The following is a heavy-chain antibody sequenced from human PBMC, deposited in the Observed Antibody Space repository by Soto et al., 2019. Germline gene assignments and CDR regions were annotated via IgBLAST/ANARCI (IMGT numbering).Heavy chain of an antibody. Sequence: PGESLKISCKGSGYSFTSYWIGWVRQMPGKGLEWMGIIYPGDSNTRYSPSFQGQVTISVDKSISTAYLQWSSLKASDTAMYYCARRGSSWDNWFDPWGQGTLVTVSS. CDR3: ARRGSSWDNWFDP. V-gene: IGHV5-51*01. CDR2: IYPGDSNT. CDR1: GYSFTSYW. D-gene: IGHD6-13*01. J-gene: IGHJ5*02.